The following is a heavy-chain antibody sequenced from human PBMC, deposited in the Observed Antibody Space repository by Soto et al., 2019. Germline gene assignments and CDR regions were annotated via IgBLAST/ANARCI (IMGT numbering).Heavy chain of an antibody. CDR3: AKEGFDFWSGYYAYYYSYMDV. Sequence: GGSLRLSCAASELIFSSYAVSCVRQAPGKGLEWVSGISGRGTSTYYADSVKGRFTITRDNSKKTLYLQMKSLRAEDTAVYYCAKEGFDFWSGYYAYYYSYMDVWGKGTTVTVSS. CDR1: ELIFSSYA. CDR2: ISGRGTST. V-gene: IGHV3-23*01. J-gene: IGHJ6*03. D-gene: IGHD3-3*01.